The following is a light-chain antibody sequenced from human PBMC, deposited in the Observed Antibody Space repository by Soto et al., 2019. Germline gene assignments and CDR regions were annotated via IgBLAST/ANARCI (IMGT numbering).Light chain of an antibody. J-gene: IGKJ3*01. V-gene: IGKV3D-15*01. Sequence: EIVMTQSPATLSVSPVERATLSCMASQSVSSNLAWYQQKPGQAPRLLIYGASTRATGIPARFSGSGSGTEFTLTISSLQSEDFAVYYCQQYNNWPLTFGPGTKVDIK. CDR3: QQYNNWPLT. CDR2: GAS. CDR1: QSVSSN.